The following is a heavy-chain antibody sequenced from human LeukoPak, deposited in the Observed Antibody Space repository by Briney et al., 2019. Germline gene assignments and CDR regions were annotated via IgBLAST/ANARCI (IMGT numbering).Heavy chain of an antibody. V-gene: IGHV1-18*01. CDR2: ISDHNGNP. CDR1: GCIFSNYG. CDR3: ARDSLLGAPYTDY. J-gene: IGHJ4*02. D-gene: IGHD3-3*02. Sequence: GGSVKESCKSTGCIFSNYGIRGARQPPAQGLEWMGLISDHNGNPNYAQKFEGRVTMTTDTSKSTAYMELTSLRSDDTAVYYCARDSLLGAPYTDYWGQGTLVTVSS.